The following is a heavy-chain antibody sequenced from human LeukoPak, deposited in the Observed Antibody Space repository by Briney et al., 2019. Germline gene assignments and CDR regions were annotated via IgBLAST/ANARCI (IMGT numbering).Heavy chain of an antibody. Sequence: SETLSLTCAVYGGSFSGYYWSWIRQPPGKGLEWIGEINHSGSTNYNPPLKSRVTISVDTSKNQFSLKLSSVTAADTAVYYCARHAPHCSGGSCYTGILDYWGQGTLVTVSS. CDR3: ARHAPHCSGGSCYTGILDY. D-gene: IGHD2-15*01. CDR1: GGSFSGYY. V-gene: IGHV4-34*01. J-gene: IGHJ4*02. CDR2: INHSGST.